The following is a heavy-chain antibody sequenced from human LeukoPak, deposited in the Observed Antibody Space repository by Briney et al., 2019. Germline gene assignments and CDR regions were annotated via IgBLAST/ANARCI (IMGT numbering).Heavy chain of an antibody. V-gene: IGHV3-30*18. CDR3: AKAGLSGGYVDY. CDR1: GFTFSSYG. D-gene: IGHD2-15*01. J-gene: IGHJ4*02. Sequence: GGSLRLSCAASGFTFSSYGMHWVRQAPGKGLEWVAVISYDGSNKYYADSVKGRFTISRDKSKNTLYLQMNSLRAEDTAVYYCAKAGLSGGYVDYWGQGTLVTVSS. CDR2: ISYDGSNK.